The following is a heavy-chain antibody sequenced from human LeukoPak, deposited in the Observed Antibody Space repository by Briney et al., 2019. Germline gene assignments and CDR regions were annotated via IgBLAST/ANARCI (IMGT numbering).Heavy chain of an antibody. V-gene: IGHV3-20*04. CDR3: ARGTDYYYMDV. CDR1: GFTFDDYG. Sequence: GGSLRLSCAASGFTFDDYGMSWVRQAPGKGLEWVSGINWNGGSTGYADSVKGRFTISRENAKNSLYLQMNSLRTGDTAVYYCARGTDYYYMDVWGKGTTVTISS. CDR2: INWNGGST. J-gene: IGHJ6*03.